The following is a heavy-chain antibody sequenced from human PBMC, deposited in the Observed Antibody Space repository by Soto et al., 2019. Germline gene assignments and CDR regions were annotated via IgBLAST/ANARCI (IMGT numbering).Heavy chain of an antibody. CDR3: ARRIVVVPAHDAFDI. CDR2: IYYSGST. D-gene: IGHD2-2*01. CDR1: GGSISSGGYY. V-gene: IGHV4-31*02. J-gene: IGHJ3*02. Sequence: SETLSLTCTVSGGSISSGGYYWSWIRQHPGKGLEWIGYIYYSGSTYYNPSLKSRVTISVDTSKNQFSLKLSSVTAAGTAVYYCARRIVVVPAHDAFDIWGQGTMVTVSS.